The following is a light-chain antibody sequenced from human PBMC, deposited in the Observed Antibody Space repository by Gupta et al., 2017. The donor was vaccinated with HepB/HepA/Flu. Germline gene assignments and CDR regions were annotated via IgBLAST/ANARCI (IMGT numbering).Light chain of an antibody. CDR3: SSDTSSSTI. J-gene: IGLJ2*01. CDR2: DVS. Sequence: SALTQPASVSGSPRQSITISCTGTSSDVGGYNYVSWYQQHPGKAPKLMIYDVSNRPSGVSNRFSGSKSGNTAALTISGIQAEDEADYDCSSDTSSSTIFGGGTKLTVL. V-gene: IGLV2-14*03. CDR1: SSDVGGYNY.